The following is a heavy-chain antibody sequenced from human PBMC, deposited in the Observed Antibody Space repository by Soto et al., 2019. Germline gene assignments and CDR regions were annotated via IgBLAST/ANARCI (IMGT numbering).Heavy chain of an antibody. Sequence: GGSLRLSCTASGFTFGDYAMSWFRQAPGKGLEWVGFIRSKAYGGTTEYAASVKGRFTISRDDSKSIAYLQMNSLKTEDTAVYYCTRDGYSNYEDYYYYGMDVWGQGTTVTVSS. CDR1: GFTFGDYA. V-gene: IGHV3-49*03. CDR3: TRDGYSNYEDYYYYGMDV. J-gene: IGHJ6*02. CDR2: IRSKAYGGTT. D-gene: IGHD5-12*01.